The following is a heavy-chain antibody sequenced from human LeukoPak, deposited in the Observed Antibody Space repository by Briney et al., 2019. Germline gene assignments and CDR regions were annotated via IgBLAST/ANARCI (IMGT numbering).Heavy chain of an antibody. CDR1: KFAFSSYA. CDR3: ARDWYYDSSGYPSPQDY. D-gene: IGHD3-22*01. V-gene: IGHV3-33*08. J-gene: IGHJ4*02. Sequence: GGSLRLSCAASKFAFSSYAMSWVRQAPGKGLEWVAVIWYDGSNKYYADSVKGRFTISRDNSKNTLYLQMNSLRAEDTAVYYCARDWYYDSSGYPSPQDYWGQGTLVTVSS. CDR2: IWYDGSNK.